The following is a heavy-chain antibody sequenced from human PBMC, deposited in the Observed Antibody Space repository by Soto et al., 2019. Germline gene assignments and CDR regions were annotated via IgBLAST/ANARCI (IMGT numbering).Heavy chain of an antibody. Sequence: GGSLRLSCAASGFTFSSYAMHWVRQAPGKGLEWVAVISYDGSNKYYADSVKGRFTISRDNSKNTLYLQMNSLRAEDTAVYYCARDKRWPPDYYYGMDVWGQGTTVTVSS. CDR3: ARDKRWPPDYYYGMDV. J-gene: IGHJ6*02. CDR1: GFTFSSYA. V-gene: IGHV3-30-3*01. D-gene: IGHD2-15*01. CDR2: ISYDGSNK.